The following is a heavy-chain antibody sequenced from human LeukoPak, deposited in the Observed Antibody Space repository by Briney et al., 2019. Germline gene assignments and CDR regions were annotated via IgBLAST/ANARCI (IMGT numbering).Heavy chain of an antibody. CDR1: GFTFSSYG. CDR2: IWYDGSEK. D-gene: IGHD2-21*02. V-gene: IGHV3-33*01. Sequence: PSGRSLRLSCEASGFTFSSYGMHWVRQAPGKGLEWVAVIWYDGSEKYYGDSVKGRFTISRDNSKNMLYLQMSSLRAEDTALYYCARSHRLLLPDYWGQETLVTVSS. J-gene: IGHJ4*02. CDR3: ARSHRLLLPDY.